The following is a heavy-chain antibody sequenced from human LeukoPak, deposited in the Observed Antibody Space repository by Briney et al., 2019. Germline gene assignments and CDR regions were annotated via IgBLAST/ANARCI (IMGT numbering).Heavy chain of an antibody. V-gene: IGHV3-15*01. CDR2: IKSKTDGGTT. Sequence: GGSLRLSCAASGFTFSNAWMSWVRQAPGKGLEWVGRIKSKTDGGTTDYAAPVKGRFTISRDDSKNTLYLLMNSLKTDDTAVYYCATEADGGPDYWGQGTLVTVSS. J-gene: IGHJ4*02. CDR3: ATEADGGPDY. CDR1: GFTFSNAW. D-gene: IGHD4-23*01.